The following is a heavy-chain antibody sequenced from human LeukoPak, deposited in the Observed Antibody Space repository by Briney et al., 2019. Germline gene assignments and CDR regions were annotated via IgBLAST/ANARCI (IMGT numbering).Heavy chain of an antibody. CDR1: GYTLTELS. V-gene: IGHV1-24*01. D-gene: IGHD2-2*01. J-gene: IGHJ5*02. CDR3: ATVPDIVVVPAARKLGFDP. CDR2: FDPEDGET. Sequence: ASVKVSCKVSGYTLTELSMHWVRQAPGKGLEWMGGFDPEDGETIYAQKFQGRVTKTEDTSTDTAYMELSSLRSEDTAVYYCATVPDIVVVPAARKLGFDPWGQGTLVTVSS.